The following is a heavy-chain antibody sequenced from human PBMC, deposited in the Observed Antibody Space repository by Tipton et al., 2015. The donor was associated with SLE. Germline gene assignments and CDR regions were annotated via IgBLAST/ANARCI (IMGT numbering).Heavy chain of an antibody. Sequence: SLRLSCAASGFTFSDYYMYWIRQAPGKGLEWVSNISPRSSAISYADSVKGRFTFSRDNAKNSLYLQMDSLRAEDTAVYYCARSRYSYGVYDAFDIWGQGTMVTVSS. J-gene: IGHJ3*02. CDR3: ARSRYSYGVYDAFDI. CDR1: GFTFSDYY. D-gene: IGHD5-18*01. CDR2: ISPRSSAI. V-gene: IGHV3-11*04.